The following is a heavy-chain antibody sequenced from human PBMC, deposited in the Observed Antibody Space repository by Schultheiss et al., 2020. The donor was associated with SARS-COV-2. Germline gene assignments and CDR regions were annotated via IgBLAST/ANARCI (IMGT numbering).Heavy chain of an antibody. CDR3: AKSTAEAGLQPFDS. D-gene: IGHD6-13*01. J-gene: IGHJ4*02. CDR1: GFTFSSYA. CDR2: ISGSGRST. Sequence: GESLKISCEASGFTFSSYAMSWVRQAPVRGLEWVASISGSGRSTNYADSVWGRFTVSRDNSKNAVYLELNSLRGDDTAVYYCAKSTAEAGLQPFDSWGQGNPVTVSS. V-gene: IGHV3-23*01.